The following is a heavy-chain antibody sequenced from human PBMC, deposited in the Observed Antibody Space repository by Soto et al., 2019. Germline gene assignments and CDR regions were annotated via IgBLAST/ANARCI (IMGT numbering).Heavy chain of an antibody. CDR2: IIPIFGTA. CDR3: ARVEGDYSNYVAPYYYYYGMDV. V-gene: IGHV1-69*13. D-gene: IGHD4-4*01. J-gene: IGHJ6*02. CDR1: GGTFSSYA. Sequence: ASVKVSCKASGGTFSSYAISWVRQAPGQGLEWMGGIIPIFGTANYAQKFQGRVTITADESTSTAYMELSSLRSEDTAVYYCARVEGDYSNYVAPYYYYYGMDVWGQGTTVTVSS.